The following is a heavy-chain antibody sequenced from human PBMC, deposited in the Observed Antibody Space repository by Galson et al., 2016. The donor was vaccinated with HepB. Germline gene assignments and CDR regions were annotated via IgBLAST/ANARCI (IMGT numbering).Heavy chain of an antibody. CDR2: IKEDGRDT. D-gene: IGHD3-16*01. Sequence: SLRLSCAGSGFIFSKYWMSWVRQAPRKGLEWVANIKEDGRDTYYVDSVKGRFIVSRDNGQNSLFLQMNSLRAEDTAVYYCVRDLGGYTNDWDWGQVTLVTVSS. J-gene: IGHJ4*02. V-gene: IGHV3-7*03. CDR1: GFIFSKYW. CDR3: VRDLGGYTNDWD.